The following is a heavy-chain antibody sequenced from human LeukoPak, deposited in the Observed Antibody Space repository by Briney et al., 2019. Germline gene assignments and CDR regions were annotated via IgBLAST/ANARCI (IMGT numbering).Heavy chain of an antibody. V-gene: IGHV4-59*01. CDR1: TPSISSYY. J-gene: IGHJ4*02. Sequence: ASETLSLTCTLSTPSISSYYWSWFRQPPGKGLECLGYIYYSGSTNYNPSLKSRVTISVDTSKNQFSLKLSSVTAADTAVYYCARSPYDSSGYYPFDYWGQGTLVTVSS. CDR2: IYYSGST. CDR3: ARSPYDSSGYYPFDY. D-gene: IGHD3-22*01.